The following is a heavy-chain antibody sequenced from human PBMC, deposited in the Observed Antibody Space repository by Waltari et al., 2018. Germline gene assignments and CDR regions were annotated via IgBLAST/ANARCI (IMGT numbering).Heavy chain of an antibody. Sequence: QVQLVESGGGVVQPGRSLRLSCAASGFTLSSYAMHWVRQAPGKGLEWVAVISYDGSNKYYADSVKGRFTISRDNSKNTLYLQMNSLRAEDTAVYYCARDPRYYYDSSYYFDYWGQGTLVTVSS. V-gene: IGHV3-30-3*01. CDR1: GFTLSSYA. CDR2: ISYDGSNK. J-gene: IGHJ4*02. D-gene: IGHD3-22*01. CDR3: ARDPRYYYDSSYYFDY.